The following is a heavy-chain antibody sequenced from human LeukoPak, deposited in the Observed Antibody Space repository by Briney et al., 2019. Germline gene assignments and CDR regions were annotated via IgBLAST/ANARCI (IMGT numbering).Heavy chain of an antibody. CDR2: ISSSSYI. Sequence: GGSLRLSCAASGFTFSSYSMNWVRQAPGKGLEWVSSISSSSYIYYADSVKGRFTISRDNAKNSLYLQMNSLRAEDTAVYYCARGRAAAGTPNDYWGQGTLVTVSS. D-gene: IGHD6-13*01. J-gene: IGHJ4*02. V-gene: IGHV3-21*01. CDR3: ARGRAAAGTPNDY. CDR1: GFTFSSYS.